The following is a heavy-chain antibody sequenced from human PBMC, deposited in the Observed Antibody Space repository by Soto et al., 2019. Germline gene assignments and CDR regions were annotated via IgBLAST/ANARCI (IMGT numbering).Heavy chain of an antibody. V-gene: IGHV4-34*01. CDR3: ARFEYSSLSGFDP. D-gene: IGHD6-6*01. J-gene: IGHJ5*02. CDR1: GGSFSGYY. Sequence: SETLSLTCAVYGGSFSGYYWSWIRQPPGKGLEWIGEINHSGSTNYNPSLKSRVTISVDTSKNQFSLKLSSVTAADTAVYYCARFEYSSLSGFDPWGQGTLVTVSS. CDR2: INHSGST.